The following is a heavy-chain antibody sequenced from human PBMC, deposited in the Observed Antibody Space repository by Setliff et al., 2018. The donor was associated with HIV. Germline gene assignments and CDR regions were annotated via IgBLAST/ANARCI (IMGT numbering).Heavy chain of an antibody. CDR2: IRNKIRGYTT. D-gene: IGHD6-19*01. CDR1: GFSFSDRH. Sequence: PGGSLRLSCAGSGFSFSDRHIDWVRQAPGKGLEWIGRIRNKIRGYTTDHAASVKGRFTISRDDSMSVDYLQLNSLKTDDTAEYYCIRPLWYNSCWNFDNWGQGTLVTVSS. V-gene: IGHV3-72*01. J-gene: IGHJ4*02. CDR3: IRPLWYNSCWNFDN.